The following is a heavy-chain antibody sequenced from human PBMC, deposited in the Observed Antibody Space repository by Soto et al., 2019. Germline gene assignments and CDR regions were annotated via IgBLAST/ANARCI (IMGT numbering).Heavy chain of an antibody. V-gene: IGHV3-21*01. CDR3: ARGGYNWNYIDY. D-gene: IGHD1-20*01. J-gene: IGHJ4*02. CDR1: GFTFSSYS. CDR2: ISSSSGSSSYI. Sequence: GGSLRLSCAASGFTFSSYSMKWVRQAPGKGLEWVSSISSSSGSSSYIYYADSMKGRFTISRDNAKNSLYLQMNSLRAEDTAVYYCARGGYNWNYIDYWGQGXLVTVYS.